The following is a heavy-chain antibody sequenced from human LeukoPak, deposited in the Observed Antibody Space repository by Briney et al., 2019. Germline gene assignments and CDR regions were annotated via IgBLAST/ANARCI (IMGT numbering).Heavy chain of an antibody. CDR2: ISSSGGST. J-gene: IGHJ4*02. Sequence: GGSLRLSCAASGFTFSSYAMSWVRQAPGKGLEWVSAISSSGGSTYYADSVKGRFTISRDNSKNTLYLQMNSLRAEDTAVYYCAKDPSYYYDSSASPFDYWGQGTLVTVSS. CDR1: GFTFSSYA. CDR3: AKDPSYYYDSSASPFDY. D-gene: IGHD3-22*01. V-gene: IGHV3-23*01.